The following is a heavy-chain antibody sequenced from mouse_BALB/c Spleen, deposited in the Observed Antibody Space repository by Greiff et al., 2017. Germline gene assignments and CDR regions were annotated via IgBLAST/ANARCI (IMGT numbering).Heavy chain of an antibody. CDR1: GYTFSSYW. CDR3: ARCLPYYAMDY. CDR2: ILPGSGST. Sequence: VQLQQSGAELMKPGASVKISCKATGYTFSSYWIEWVKQRPGHGLEWIGEILPGSGSTNYNEKFKGKATFTADTSSNTAYMQLSSLTSEDSAVYYCARCLPYYAMDYWGQGTSVTVSS. V-gene: IGHV1-9*01. J-gene: IGHJ4*01. D-gene: IGHD6-1*01.